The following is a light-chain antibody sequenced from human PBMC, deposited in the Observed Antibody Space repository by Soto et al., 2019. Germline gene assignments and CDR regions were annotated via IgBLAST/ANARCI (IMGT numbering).Light chain of an antibody. Sequence: EIVLTQAPGTLSLSPGERATLSCRASQSVTSSSLAWYQQKPGQAPRLLIYDASNRATGIPDRFSGSGSGTDFTLTISRLEPEDFAVYYCQQYGSSPRTFGQGTK. CDR3: QQYGSSPRT. CDR1: QSVTSSS. CDR2: DAS. V-gene: IGKV3-20*01. J-gene: IGKJ1*01.